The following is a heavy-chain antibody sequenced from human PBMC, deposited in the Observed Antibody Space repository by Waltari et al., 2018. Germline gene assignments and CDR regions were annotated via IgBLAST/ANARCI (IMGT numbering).Heavy chain of an antibody. J-gene: IGHJ5*02. V-gene: IGHV3-7*01. CDR1: GFMFSRYW. Sequence: EVQLVEFGGGLVQPGGSLRLSCAAAGFMFSRYWMGWVRRAPGKGLEWVANIKQDGSEKKYVDSVKGRFTISRDNAKNSLYLQMNSLRVDDTAVYYCTKSPAPWGQGTLVTVSS. CDR2: IKQDGSEK. CDR3: TKSPAP. D-gene: IGHD2-2*01.